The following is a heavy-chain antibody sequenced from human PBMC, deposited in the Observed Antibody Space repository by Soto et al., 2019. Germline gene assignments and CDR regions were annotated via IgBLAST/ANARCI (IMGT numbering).Heavy chain of an antibody. D-gene: IGHD3-10*01. CDR3: VRDRYSSSGWFDP. CDR2: TYYRSRFFS. J-gene: IGHJ5*02. V-gene: IGHV6-1*01. Sequence: SPTLSLTCAISGDSVSSYSAAWNWIRQSPSGGLAWLRRTYYRSRFFSDYAESVNSRIIINPDTSKNQFSLQLKSVNPEDTAVYYCVRDRYSSSGWFDPWGQGSVVTVSS. CDR1: GDSVSSYSAA.